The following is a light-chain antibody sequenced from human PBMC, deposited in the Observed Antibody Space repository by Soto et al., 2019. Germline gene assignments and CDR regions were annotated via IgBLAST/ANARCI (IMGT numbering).Light chain of an antibody. Sequence: QSALTQPASVSGSPGQSITISCTGTSSDVGGFNYVSWYQQHPGKAPKLMIYDVSNRPSGVSNRFSGSKSGNTASLTISGLQAEDEADYYCSSYTTSSSPHVVFGGGTQLTVL. V-gene: IGLV2-14*03. CDR3: SSYTTSSSPHVV. CDR2: DVS. J-gene: IGLJ2*01. CDR1: SSDVGGFNY.